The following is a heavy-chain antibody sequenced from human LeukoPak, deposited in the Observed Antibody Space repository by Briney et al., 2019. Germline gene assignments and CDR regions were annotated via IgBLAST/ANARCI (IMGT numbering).Heavy chain of an antibody. CDR2: MNPNSGKS. V-gene: IGHV1-8*01. CDR1: GYTFTSYD. D-gene: IGHD1-26*01. Sequence: AASVKVSCKASGYTFTSYDINWLRQATGQGPEWMGWMNPNSGKSDFAQKFRGRVTMTRDTSISTAYMELGSLRSEDTAVYYCARGPPFRGSQGWFDPWGQGTLVIVSS. J-gene: IGHJ5*02. CDR3: ARGPPFRGSQGWFDP.